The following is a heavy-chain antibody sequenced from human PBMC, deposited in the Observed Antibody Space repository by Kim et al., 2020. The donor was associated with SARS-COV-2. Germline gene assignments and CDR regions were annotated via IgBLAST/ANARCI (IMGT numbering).Heavy chain of an antibody. CDR3: AKADGSGTYYGYYYNMDV. CDR1: GFTFSIYG. D-gene: IGHD3-10*01. Sequence: GGSLRLSCAASGFTFSIYGMHWVRQAPGKGLEWVAVISSDGSKTYYADSVRGRFTFSRDNSKNTVHLQMNSLRAEDTAVYYCAKADGSGTYYGYYYNMDVWRKGTTVTVSS. V-gene: IGHV3-30*18. J-gene: IGHJ6*03. CDR2: ISSDGSKT.